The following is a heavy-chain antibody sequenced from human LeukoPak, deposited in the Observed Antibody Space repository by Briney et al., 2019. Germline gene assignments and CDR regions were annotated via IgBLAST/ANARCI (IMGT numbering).Heavy chain of an antibody. CDR3: ARFSDYGGEEYFDL. CDR2: IYTSGST. Sequence: SQTLSLTCTASGGSISSGSYYWSWIRQPAGKGLEWIGRIYTSGSTNYNPSLKSRVTISVDTSKNQFSLRLSSVTAADTAVYYCARFSDYGGEEYFDLWGRGTLVTVSS. V-gene: IGHV4-61*02. J-gene: IGHJ2*01. CDR1: GGSISSGSYY. D-gene: IGHD4-23*01.